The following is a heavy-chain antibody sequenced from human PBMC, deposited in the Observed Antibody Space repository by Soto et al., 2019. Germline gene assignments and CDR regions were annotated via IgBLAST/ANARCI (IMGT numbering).Heavy chain of an antibody. Sequence: EVQLVESGGGLVQPGGSLRVSCAASGFTLSSYSMNWVRQAPGKGLEWVSYINSGSSSIHYADFVKGRFTNSRDNVKNSLYLQMNSLRDEDTAVYYCAREGRGKFGLDVWGQGTTVIVSS. CDR2: INSGSSSI. J-gene: IGHJ6*02. CDR1: GFTLSSYS. CDR3: AREGRGKFGLDV. V-gene: IGHV3-48*02. D-gene: IGHD2-15*01.